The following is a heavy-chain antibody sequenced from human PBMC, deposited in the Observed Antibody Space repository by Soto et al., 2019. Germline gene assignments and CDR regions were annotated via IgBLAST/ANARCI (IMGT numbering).Heavy chain of an antibody. Sequence: SETLSLTCIVSGDSISGHYWSWIRQPPGKGLEWIGYIYYSGTTVYNPSLRSRVSMSVDTSKNQFSLKLNSMTAADTAVYYCARHNYGSGSTYFDYWGQGTLVTVSS. D-gene: IGHD3-10*01. CDR3: ARHNYGSGSTYFDY. J-gene: IGHJ4*02. V-gene: IGHV4-59*08. CDR2: IYYSGTT. CDR1: GDSISGHY.